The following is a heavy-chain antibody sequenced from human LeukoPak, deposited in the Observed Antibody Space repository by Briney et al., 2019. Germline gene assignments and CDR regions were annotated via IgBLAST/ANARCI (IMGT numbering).Heavy chain of an antibody. Sequence: ASVKVSCKASGYTFTSYDINWVRQATGQGLEWMGWRNPNSGNTGYAQKFQGRVTITRNTSISTAYMELSSLRSEDTAVYYCARGPEYYYDSSGHAFDIWGQGTMVTVSS. J-gene: IGHJ3*02. D-gene: IGHD3-22*01. CDR1: GYTFTSYD. CDR2: RNPNSGNT. CDR3: ARGPEYYYDSSGHAFDI. V-gene: IGHV1-8*03.